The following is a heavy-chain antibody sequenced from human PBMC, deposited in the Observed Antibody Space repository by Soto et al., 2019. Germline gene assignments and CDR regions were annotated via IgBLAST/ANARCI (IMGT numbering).Heavy chain of an antibody. CDR2: ISSTGSTI. Sequence: GGSLRLSCAASGFPFSDYYMSWIRQAPGKGLEWVSYISSTGSTIFYADSVKGRFTISRDNAKNSLYLQMNSLRAEDTAVYYCAREYDSSTYYLDYWGQGTLVTVSS. V-gene: IGHV3-11*01. J-gene: IGHJ4*02. D-gene: IGHD3-22*01. CDR3: AREYDSSTYYLDY. CDR1: GFPFSDYY.